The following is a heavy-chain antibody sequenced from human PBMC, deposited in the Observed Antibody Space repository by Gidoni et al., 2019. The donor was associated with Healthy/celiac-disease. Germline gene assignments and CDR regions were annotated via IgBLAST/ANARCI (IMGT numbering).Heavy chain of an antibody. J-gene: IGHJ6*02. CDR2: INPSGGST. V-gene: IGHV1-46*03. CDR3: ARDLKSSTRGTYGMDV. Sequence: QVQLVQSGAEVKKPGASVKVSCKASGYTFTSYYMHWVRQAPGQGLEWMGIINPSGGSTSYAQKFQGRVTMTRDTSTSTVYMELSSLRSEDTAVYYCARDLKSSTRGTYGMDVWGQGTTVTVSS. D-gene: IGHD2-2*01. CDR1: GYTFTSYY.